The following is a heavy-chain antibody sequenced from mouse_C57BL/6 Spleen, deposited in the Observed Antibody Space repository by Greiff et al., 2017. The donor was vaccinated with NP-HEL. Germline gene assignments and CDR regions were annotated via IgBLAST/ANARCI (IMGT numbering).Heavy chain of an antibody. CDR3: ARLYYDYDGYAMDY. D-gene: IGHD2-4*01. Sequence: QVQLQQSGAELVKPGASVKMSCKASGYTFTSYWITWVKQRPGQGLEWIGDIYPGSGSTNYNEKFKSKATLTVDTSSSTAYMQLSSLTSEDSAVYYCARLYYDYDGYAMDYWGQGTSVTVSS. CDR2: IYPGSGST. CDR1: GYTFTSYW. V-gene: IGHV1-55*01. J-gene: IGHJ4*01.